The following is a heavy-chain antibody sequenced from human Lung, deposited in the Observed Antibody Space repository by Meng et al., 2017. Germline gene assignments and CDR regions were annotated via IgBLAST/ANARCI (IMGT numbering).Heavy chain of an antibody. CDR3: TNDRLNH. J-gene: IGHJ1*01. D-gene: IGHD1-1*01. CDR2: INRDGTKP. CDR1: VFTCTDHW. Sequence: VLLVVSGGVLVPPGGSRVLSCAASVFTCTDHWMHWVRLGPGKGLVWVSRINRDGTKPTYADSVKGRFTISRDNAKNTLYLQMNNLRAEDTAFYYCTNDRLNHWGQGALVTVSS. V-gene: IGHV3-74*01.